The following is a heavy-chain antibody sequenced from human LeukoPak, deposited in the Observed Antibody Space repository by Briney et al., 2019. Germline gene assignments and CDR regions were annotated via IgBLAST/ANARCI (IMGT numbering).Heavy chain of an antibody. V-gene: IGHV4-39*01. CDR1: GGSISSSSYY. CDR3: ATSLNWDY. Sequence: PSETLSLTCTVSGGSISSSSYYWGWIRQPPGKGLEWIRSIYYSGSTYYNPSHKSRVTISVDTSKNQFSLKLSSVTAADTAVYYCATSLNWDYWGQGTLVTVSS. J-gene: IGHJ4*02. CDR2: IYYSGST.